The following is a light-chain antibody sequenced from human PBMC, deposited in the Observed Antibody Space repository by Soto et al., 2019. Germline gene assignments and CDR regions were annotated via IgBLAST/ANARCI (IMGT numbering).Light chain of an antibody. CDR1: QRIGSY. CDR3: QQSYNALVFT. J-gene: IGKJ3*01. V-gene: IGKV1-39*01. Sequence: DIEMTQSPSSLCASVGDRVTITRRSSQRIGSYLNWYQQKLGKAPRLLIYGASNLQSGVPSRFIGAGSGTNFTFTISSLQPEDFGIYYCQQSYNALVFTFGPGTKVEIK. CDR2: GAS.